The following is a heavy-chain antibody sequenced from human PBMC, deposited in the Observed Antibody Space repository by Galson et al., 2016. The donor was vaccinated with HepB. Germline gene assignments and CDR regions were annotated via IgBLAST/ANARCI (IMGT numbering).Heavy chain of an antibody. J-gene: IGHJ3*02. Sequence: SLRLSCAASGFTFSTYTMNWVRQAPGKGREWVSYISSTSTYIDYADSVKGRFTISRENAKNSLYLQMNSLRAEDTAVYYCARDRSRFSSGYYTGARDVFAIWGQGTVVTVSS. CDR1: GFTFSTYT. V-gene: IGHV3-21*01. D-gene: IGHD3-3*01. CDR3: ARDRSRFSSGYYTGARDVFAI. CDR2: ISSTSTYI.